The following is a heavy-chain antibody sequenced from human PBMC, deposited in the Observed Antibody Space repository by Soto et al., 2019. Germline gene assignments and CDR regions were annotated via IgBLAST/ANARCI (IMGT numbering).Heavy chain of an antibody. CDR2: INHSGST. J-gene: IGHJ4*02. D-gene: IGHD6-13*01. CDR1: GGSFSGYY. V-gene: IGHV4-34*01. Sequence: SETLSLTCAVYGGSFSGYYWSWIRQPPGKGLEWIGEINHSGSTNYNPSLKSRVTISVDTSKNQFSLKLSSVTAADTAVYYCARGLHLAAAGTHFDYWGQGTLVTVSS. CDR3: ARGLHLAAAGTHFDY.